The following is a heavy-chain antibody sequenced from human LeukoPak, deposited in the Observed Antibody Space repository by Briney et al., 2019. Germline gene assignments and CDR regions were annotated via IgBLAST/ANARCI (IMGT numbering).Heavy chain of an antibody. CDR3: AKGLWDYYGSGIMYYTMDV. CDR1: GFTFDTYV. J-gene: IGHJ6*02. D-gene: IGHD3-10*01. V-gene: IGHV3-23*01. Sequence: GGSLRLSCAASGFTFDTYVMGWVRQAPGKGLEWVSTISGSGGRTYYADSVKGRFTVSRDNSKNTLYMQMNSLRAEDTAVYYCAKGLWDYYGSGIMYYTMDVWGQGTTVTVSS. CDR2: ISGSGGRT.